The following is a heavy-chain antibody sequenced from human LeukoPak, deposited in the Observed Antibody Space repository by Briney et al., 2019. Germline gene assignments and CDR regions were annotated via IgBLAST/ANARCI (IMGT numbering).Heavy chain of an antibody. Sequence: ESLRLSCAASGFSFTASWMSWVRQAPGKGLEWVANIKQDGTEKYYVDSLKGRFTISRDNAKNSLYLQMNSLRVEDTAVYYCAKVAKYYYGSESYYFFEHWGQGTPVTAS. V-gene: IGHV3-7*01. CDR2: IKQDGTEK. CDR3: AKVAKYYYGSESYYFFEH. CDR1: GFSFTASW. D-gene: IGHD3-10*01. J-gene: IGHJ4*02.